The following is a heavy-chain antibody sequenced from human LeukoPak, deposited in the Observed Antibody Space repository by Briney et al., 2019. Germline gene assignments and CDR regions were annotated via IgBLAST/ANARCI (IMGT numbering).Heavy chain of an antibody. CDR3: ARHIGGGIEDMDV. J-gene: IGHJ6*03. V-gene: IGHV4-59*08. CDR2: IYVTGTT. CDR1: GGSIGTYY. Sequence: SETLSLICTVSGGSIGTYYWSWIRQSPGKGLEWIGYIYVTGTTRYNPYLQSRVTISVDTSRNQYFLQMSSVTAADTAVYYCARHIGGGIEDMDVWGKGIKVTVSS. D-gene: IGHD3-16*02.